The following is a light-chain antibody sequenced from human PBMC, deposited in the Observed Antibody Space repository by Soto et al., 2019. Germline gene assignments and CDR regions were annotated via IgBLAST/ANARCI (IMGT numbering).Light chain of an antibody. V-gene: IGLV2-14*01. Sequence: QSFLTQPASVSGSPVQSITISCTGTSSDVGAYNYVSWYQQHPGKAPKLMIYEVTNRPSGVSNRFSGSKSGNTASLTISGLQAEDEADYYCKSYTTNXNRVVGTGTKVXV. CDR1: SSDVGAYNY. J-gene: IGLJ1*01. CDR2: EVT. CDR3: KSYTTNXNRV.